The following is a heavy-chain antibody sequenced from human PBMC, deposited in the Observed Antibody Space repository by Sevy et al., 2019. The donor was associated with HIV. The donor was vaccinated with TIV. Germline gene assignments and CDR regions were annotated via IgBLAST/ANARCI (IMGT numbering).Heavy chain of an antibody. CDR3: ARKYDSSGYFDY. D-gene: IGHD3-22*01. Sequence: GGSLRLSCAASGFTFSNYAMNWVRQAPGKGLEWVSGISGSGGSGDKTNYADSVKGRFTISREVSKNSLYLQLNSLRAGDTAIYYCARKYDSSGYFDYWGQGTLVTVSS. V-gene: IGHV3-23*01. J-gene: IGHJ4*02. CDR1: GFTFSNYA. CDR2: ISGSGGSGDKT.